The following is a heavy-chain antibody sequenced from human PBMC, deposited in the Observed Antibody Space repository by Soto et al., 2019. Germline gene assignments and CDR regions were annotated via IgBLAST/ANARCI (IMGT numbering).Heavy chain of an antibody. V-gene: IGHV3-30*18. D-gene: IGHD5-12*01. J-gene: IGHJ4*02. CDR1: GFTFSSYG. Sequence: GESLKISCAASGFTFSSYGMHWVRQAPGKGLEWVAVISYDGSNKYYADSVKGRFTISRDNSKNTLYLQMNSLRAEDTAVYYCAKAVYSGYDSYFDYWGQGTLVTVSS. CDR3: AKAVYSGYDSYFDY. CDR2: ISYDGSNK.